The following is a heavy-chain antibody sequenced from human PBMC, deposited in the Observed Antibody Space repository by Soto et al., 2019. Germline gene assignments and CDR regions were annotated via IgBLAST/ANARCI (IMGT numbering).Heavy chain of an antibody. CDR2: IIPIFGTA. V-gene: IGHV1-69*01. D-gene: IGHD2-2*01. J-gene: IGHJ5*02. Sequence: QVQLVQSGAEVKKPGSSVKVSCKASGGTFSSYAISWVRQAPGQGLEWMGGIIPIFGTANYAQKFQGRVTITADESTSTAYVELSSLRSEDTAVYYCARAGCSSTSCYSGQNWFDPWGQGTLVTVSS. CDR3: ARAGCSSTSCYSGQNWFDP. CDR1: GGTFSSYA.